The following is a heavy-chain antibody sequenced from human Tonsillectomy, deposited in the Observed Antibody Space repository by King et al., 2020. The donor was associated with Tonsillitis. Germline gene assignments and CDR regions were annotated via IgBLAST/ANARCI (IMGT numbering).Heavy chain of an antibody. D-gene: IGHD4-11*01. CDR3: ARALNGYSDYYYFYYMDV. V-gene: IGHV4-30-4*01. Sequence: QLQESGPGLVKPSQTLSLTCTVSGGSVNSDDYYWSWIRQPPGKGLEWIGYIYYSGSTYYNPSLKSRITISIDTTKNQFSLKLSSVTAADTAVYYCARALNGYSDYYYFYYMDVWGKGTTVTVSS. CDR1: GGSVNSDDYY. CDR2: IYYSGST. J-gene: IGHJ6*03.